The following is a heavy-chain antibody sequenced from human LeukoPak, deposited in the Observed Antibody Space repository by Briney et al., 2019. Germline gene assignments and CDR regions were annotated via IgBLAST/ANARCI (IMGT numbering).Heavy chain of an antibody. CDR1: VYTFTSYD. J-gene: IGHJ4*02. Sequence: ASVKVSCKASVYTFTSYDINWVRQATGQGLEWMGWMNPNSGNTGYAQKFQGRVTITRNTSISTAYMELRSLRSEDTAVYYCARGPYYYDSSGSDFDYWGQGTLVTVSS. V-gene: IGHV1-8*03. CDR2: MNPNSGNT. CDR3: ARGPYYYDSSGSDFDY. D-gene: IGHD3-22*01.